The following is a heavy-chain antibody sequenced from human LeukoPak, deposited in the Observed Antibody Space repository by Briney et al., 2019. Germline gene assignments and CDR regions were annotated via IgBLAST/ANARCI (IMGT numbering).Heavy chain of an antibody. D-gene: IGHD6-19*01. CDR2: IYHSGST. Sequence: SETLSLTCTVSGYSISSGYYWGWIRPPPGKGLEWIGSIYHSGSTYYNPSLKSRVTISVDTSKNQFSLKLSSVTAADTAVYYCARGAYSSGWYSGYYYYYMDVWGKGTTVTISS. CDR3: ARGAYSSGWYSGYYYYYMDV. V-gene: IGHV4-38-2*02. J-gene: IGHJ6*03. CDR1: GYSISSGYY.